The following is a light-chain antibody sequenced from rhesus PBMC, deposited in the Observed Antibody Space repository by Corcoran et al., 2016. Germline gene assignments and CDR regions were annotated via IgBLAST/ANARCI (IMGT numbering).Light chain of an antibody. CDR1: QGLSHN. V-gene: IGKV1S17*01. J-gene: IGKJ4*01. Sequence: DIQMTQSPSSLSASVGDRVTITCPASQGLSHNLAWYQQKPGKLPKLLIYAASTLQSGVPSRFIGSGAGTDFTRTISSMQPEDFATYYCQHGYGIPLTFGGGTKVEIK. CDR3: QHGYGIPLT. CDR2: AAS.